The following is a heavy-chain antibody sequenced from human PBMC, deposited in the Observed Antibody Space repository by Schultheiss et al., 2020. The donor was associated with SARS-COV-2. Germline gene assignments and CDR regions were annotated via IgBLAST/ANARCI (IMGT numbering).Heavy chain of an antibody. Sequence: GGSLRLSCAASGFTFSSYSMNWVRQAPGKGLEWVSSISSSSSYIYYADSVKGRFTISRDNAKNSLYLQMNSLRAEDTAVYYCGGVTMIVEGYFDLWGRGTLVTVSS. CDR2: ISSSSSYI. V-gene: IGHV3-21*01. CDR1: GFTFSSYS. J-gene: IGHJ2*01. CDR3: GGVTMIVEGYFDL. D-gene: IGHD3-22*01.